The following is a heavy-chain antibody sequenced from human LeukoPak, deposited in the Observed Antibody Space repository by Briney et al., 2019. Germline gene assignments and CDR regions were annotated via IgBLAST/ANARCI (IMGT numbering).Heavy chain of an antibody. Sequence: ASVKVSCKASGYTFTSYYMHWVRQAPGQGLEWMGIINPSGGSTGYAQKFQGRVTMTRDTSTSTVYMELSSLRSEDTAVYYCARVGVVRRYFDYWGQGTLVTVSS. CDR1: GYTFTSYY. J-gene: IGHJ4*02. D-gene: IGHD3-3*01. CDR3: ARVGVVRRYFDY. V-gene: IGHV1-46*01. CDR2: INPSGGST.